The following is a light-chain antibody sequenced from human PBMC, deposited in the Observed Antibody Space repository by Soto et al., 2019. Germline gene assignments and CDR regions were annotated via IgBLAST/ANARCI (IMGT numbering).Light chain of an antibody. CDR2: DAS. J-gene: IGKJ2*01. V-gene: IGKV3-15*01. CDR3: LQYEASPGYT. Sequence: EMLMTQSPASLSVSPGEKVSLSCWASQSVTNKLAWYQQRPGQPPRLLLYDASTRATGVPATFSGSGSGTDFTLTISSLQSEDLGFYYCLQYEASPGYTFGQGTKV. CDR1: QSVTNK.